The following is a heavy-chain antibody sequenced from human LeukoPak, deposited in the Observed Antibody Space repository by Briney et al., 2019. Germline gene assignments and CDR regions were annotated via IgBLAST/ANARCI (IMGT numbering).Heavy chain of an antibody. D-gene: IGHD2-2*01. CDR1: GFTFSSYA. Sequence: PGGSLRLSCAASGFTFSSYAMSWVRQAPGKGLEWVSAISGSGGSTYYADSVKGRFTISRDNSKNTLYLQMNSLRAEDTAVYYCAKGLSRRYCSSTSCRDAFDIWGQGTMVTVSS. J-gene: IGHJ3*02. CDR2: ISGSGGST. V-gene: IGHV3-23*01. CDR3: AKGLSRRYCSSTSCRDAFDI.